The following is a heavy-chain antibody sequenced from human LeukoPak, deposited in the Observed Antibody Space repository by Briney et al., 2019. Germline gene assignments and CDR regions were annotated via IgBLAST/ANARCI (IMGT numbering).Heavy chain of an antibody. V-gene: IGHV4-61*08. Sequence: SETLSLTCAVSGGSISSGGYSWSWIRQPPGKGLEWIGYIYYSGSTNYNPSLKSRVTISVDTSKKQFSLKVSSVTAADTAVYYCAKSKAGLRIDYWGQGTLVTVSS. CDR2: IYYSGST. CDR3: AKSKAGLRIDY. CDR1: GGSISSGGYS. D-gene: IGHD4-17*01. J-gene: IGHJ4*02.